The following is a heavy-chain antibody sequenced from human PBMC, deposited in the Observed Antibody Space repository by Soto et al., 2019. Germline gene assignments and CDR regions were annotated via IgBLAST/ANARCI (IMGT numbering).Heavy chain of an antibody. CDR1: GYTFTSYY. D-gene: IGHD6-13*01. J-gene: IGHJ6*02. V-gene: IGHV1-46*01. Sequence: ASVKVSCKASGYTFTSYYMHWVRQAPGQGLEWMGIINPSGGSTSYAQKFQGRVTMTRDTSTSTVYMELSSRRSEDTAVYYCARGAAAGYYYYYGMDVWGQGTTVTVSS. CDR3: ARGAAAGYYYYYGMDV. CDR2: INPSGGST.